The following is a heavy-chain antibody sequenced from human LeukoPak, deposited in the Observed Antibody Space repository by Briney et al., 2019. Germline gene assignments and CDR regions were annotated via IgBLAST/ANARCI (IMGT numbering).Heavy chain of an antibody. CDR1: GFTFSSYG. Sequence: GGSLRLSCAASGFTFSSYGMHWVRQAPGKGLEWVAFIRYDGSNKYYADSVKGRFTISRDNSKNTLYLQMNSLRAEDTAVYYCAKASLYDSSGYYLREDAFDIWGQGTMVTVSS. V-gene: IGHV3-30*02. D-gene: IGHD3-22*01. CDR2: IRYDGSNK. CDR3: AKASLYDSSGYYLREDAFDI. J-gene: IGHJ3*02.